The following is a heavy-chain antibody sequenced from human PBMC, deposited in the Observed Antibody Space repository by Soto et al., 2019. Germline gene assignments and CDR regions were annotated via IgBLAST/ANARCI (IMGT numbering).Heavy chain of an antibody. CDR3: AREGPEVTMIVVALDY. CDR2: IIPILGIA. D-gene: IGHD3-22*01. Sequence: QVQLVQSGAEVKKPGSSVKVSCKASGGTFSSYTISWVRQAPGQGLEWMGRIIPILGIANYAQKFQGRVTITXXKXTXXSYMELSSLRSEDTAVYYCAREGPEVTMIVVALDYWGQGTLVTVSS. J-gene: IGHJ4*02. CDR1: GGTFSSYT. V-gene: IGHV1-69*08.